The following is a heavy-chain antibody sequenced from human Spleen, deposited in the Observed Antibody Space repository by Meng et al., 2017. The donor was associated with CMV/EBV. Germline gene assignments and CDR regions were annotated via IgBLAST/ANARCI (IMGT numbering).Heavy chain of an antibody. Sequence: QVRRVQAGAEVKKPGSSVKVSCKASGGTFSSYSISWVRQAPGQGLEWMGWINPYSEATRYPQNFQGRVTMTRDTSNTSAYMELVRLTSDDTAVYYRARDNAGNSFEYWGQGTLVTVSS. CDR1: GGTFSSYS. D-gene: IGHD6-13*01. J-gene: IGHJ4*02. CDR2: INPYSEAT. V-gene: IGHV1-2*02. CDR3: ARDNAGNSFEY.